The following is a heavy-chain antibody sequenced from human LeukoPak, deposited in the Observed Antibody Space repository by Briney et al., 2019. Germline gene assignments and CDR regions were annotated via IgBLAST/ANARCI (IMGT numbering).Heavy chain of an antibody. CDR2: ISSSSSYI. D-gene: IGHD4-17*01. CDR3: ARDPTLTTGFDY. CDR1: GFTFSSYS. V-gene: IGHV3-21*01. Sequence: WGSLRLSCAASGFTFSSYSMNWVRQAPGKGLEWVSSISSSSSYIYYADSVKGRFTISRDNAKNSLYLQMNSLRAEDTAVYYCARDPTLTTGFDYWGQGTLVTVSS. J-gene: IGHJ4*02.